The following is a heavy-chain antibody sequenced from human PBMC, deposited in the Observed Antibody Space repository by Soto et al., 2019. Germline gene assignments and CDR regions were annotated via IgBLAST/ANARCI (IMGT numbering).Heavy chain of an antibody. D-gene: IGHD1-26*01. J-gene: IGHJ4*02. CDR2: VYYTGST. CDR3: VRWVGHFDF. CDR1: GGSISPFH. Sequence: QVQLQESGPGLVKPSETLSLTCSVSGGSISPFHWSWIRQPPGKGPEWLGYVYYTGSTNYNPSFTSRVTISVDTSKNRFSLKFTSVTAADPAVYYCVRWVGHFDFWGQGTLVTVSS. V-gene: IGHV4-59*03.